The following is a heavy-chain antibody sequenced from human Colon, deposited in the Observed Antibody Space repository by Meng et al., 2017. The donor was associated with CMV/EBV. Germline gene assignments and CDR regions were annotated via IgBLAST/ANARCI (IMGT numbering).Heavy chain of an antibody. CDR1: GFTFSSSA. V-gene: IGHV3-21*06. J-gene: IGHJ4*02. Sequence: GESLKISCAASGFTFSSSAMTWVRQAPGKGLEWVAAITADRKFMYYADSVKGRFVISRDNAKNSLFLQMNNLGADDTAVYYCAARSAFDYWGQGTLVTVSS. CDR3: AARSAFDY. CDR2: ITADRKFM.